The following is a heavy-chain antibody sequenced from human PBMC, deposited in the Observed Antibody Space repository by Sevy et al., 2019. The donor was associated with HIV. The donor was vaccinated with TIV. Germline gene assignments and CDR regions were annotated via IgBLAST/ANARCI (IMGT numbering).Heavy chain of an antibody. V-gene: IGHV3-9*01. D-gene: IGHD6-19*01. Sequence: GGSLRLSCVGSGFTFDGHVMHWVRLVPGKGLEWVSGISWNSGSIRYVDSVKGRFTISRDNAKNSLYLQMSSLKAEDTALYHCVRDGSSRGPGALDIWGQGIMVTVSS. J-gene: IGHJ3*02. CDR2: ISWNSGSI. CDR1: GFTFDGHV. CDR3: VRDGSSRGPGALDI.